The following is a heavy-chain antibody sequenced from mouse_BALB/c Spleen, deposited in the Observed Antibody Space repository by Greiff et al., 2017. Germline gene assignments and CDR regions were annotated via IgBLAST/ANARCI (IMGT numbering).Heavy chain of an antibody. CDR3: ARDRYYGSSPLYAMDY. V-gene: IGHV2-9*02. CDR1: GFSLTSYG. J-gene: IGHJ4*01. Sequence: VHLVESGPGLVAPSQSLSITCTVSGFSLTSYGVHWVRQPPGKGLEWLGVIWAGGSTNYNSALMSRLSISKDNSKSQVFLKMNSLQTDDTAMYYCARDRYYGSSPLYAMDYWGQGTSVTVSS. D-gene: IGHD1-1*01. CDR2: IWAGGST.